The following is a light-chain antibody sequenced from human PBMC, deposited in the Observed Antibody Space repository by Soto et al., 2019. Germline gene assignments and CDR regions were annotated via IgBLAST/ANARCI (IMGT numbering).Light chain of an antibody. Sequence: EIVLTQSPGTLSLSPGESTTLSCRASQSVGRNFLAWYQQKPGRAPSLLIHGASYRATGVPDRFSGSGSETDFTLTISRLEPEDFAVYYCHQYAASPLTFGGGTKVDIK. J-gene: IGKJ4*01. V-gene: IGKV3-20*01. CDR2: GAS. CDR1: QSVGRNF. CDR3: HQYAASPLT.